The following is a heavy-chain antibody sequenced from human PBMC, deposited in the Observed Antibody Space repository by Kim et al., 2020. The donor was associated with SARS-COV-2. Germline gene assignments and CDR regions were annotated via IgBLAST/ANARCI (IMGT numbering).Heavy chain of an antibody. J-gene: IGHJ4*02. CDR3: AKNFDS. CDR2: EGSTR. V-gene: IGHV3-74*01. Sequence: EGSTRNYADSVKGRFTISRDNAKNTLYLQMNSLRAEDTAVYYCAKNFDSWGQGTLVTVSS.